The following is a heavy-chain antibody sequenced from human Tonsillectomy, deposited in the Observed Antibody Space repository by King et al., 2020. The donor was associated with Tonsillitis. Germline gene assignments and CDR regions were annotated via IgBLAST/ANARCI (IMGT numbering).Heavy chain of an antibody. V-gene: IGHV1-2*02. J-gene: IGHJ2*01. D-gene: IGHD6-19*01. CDR2: INPNSGGT. CDR3: ARDGIAAAPLNSSGWYGGTYWYFDL. CDR1: GYTFTGYY. Sequence: QLVQSGAEVKKPGASVKVSCKASGYTFTGYYMHWVRQAPGQGLEWMGWINPNSGGTNYAQKFQGRVTMTRDTSISTAYMELSRLRSDDTAVYYCARDGIAAAPLNSSGWYGGTYWYFDLWGRGTLVTVSS.